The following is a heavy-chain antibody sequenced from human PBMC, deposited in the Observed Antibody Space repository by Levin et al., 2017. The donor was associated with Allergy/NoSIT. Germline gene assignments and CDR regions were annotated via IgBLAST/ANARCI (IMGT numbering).Heavy chain of an antibody. CDR3: ANHLERASYCDY. J-gene: IGHJ4*02. D-gene: IGHD3-3*01. CDR2: IYSTGNP. CDR1: GGSIVSLKSY. V-gene: IGHV4-39*02. Sequence: SQTLSLTCPVSGGSIVSLKSYWGWIRQSPGKGLAWIGTIYSTGNPHYNPSLKSRVTISVDTSKNHLSLKLNSVTAADTAVYYCANHLERASYCDYWGQGTLVTVSS.